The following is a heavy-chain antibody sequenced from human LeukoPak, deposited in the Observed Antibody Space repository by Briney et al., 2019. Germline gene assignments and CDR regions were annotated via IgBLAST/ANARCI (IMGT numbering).Heavy chain of an antibody. D-gene: IGHD7-27*01. CDR3: AKDISKLGTIVDY. CDR2: ITWNSGSI. J-gene: IGHJ4*02. V-gene: IGHV3-9*01. CDR1: GFAFDDYG. Sequence: GGSLRLSCAASGFAFDDYGMHWVRQAPGKGLEWVSGITWNSGSIGYGDSVKGRFTVSRDNAKNSLYLQMNSLRAEDTALYYCAKDISKLGTIVDYWGQGTLVTVSS.